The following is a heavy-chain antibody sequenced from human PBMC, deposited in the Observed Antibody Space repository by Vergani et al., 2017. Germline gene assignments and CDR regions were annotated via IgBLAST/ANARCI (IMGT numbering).Heavy chain of an antibody. Sequence: QVQLVESGGGVVQPGRSLRLSCAASGFTFSSYAMHWVRQAPGKGLEWVAVISYDGSNKYYADSVKGRFTISRDNSKNTLYLQMNSLRAEDTAVYYCASASGYYDSSGYYVEVLFAFDIWGQGTMVTVSS. CDR3: ASASGYYDSSGYYVEVLFAFDI. CDR1: GFTFSSYA. CDR2: ISYDGSNK. J-gene: IGHJ3*02. V-gene: IGHV3-30-3*01. D-gene: IGHD3-22*01.